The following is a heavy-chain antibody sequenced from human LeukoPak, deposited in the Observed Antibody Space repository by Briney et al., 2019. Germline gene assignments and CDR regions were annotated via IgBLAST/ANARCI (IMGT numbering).Heavy chain of an antibody. CDR3: ARDRGDYDILTGYYRYYYYGMDV. V-gene: IGHV3-48*03. D-gene: IGHD3-9*01. Sequence: GGSLRLSCAASGFTSSSYEMNWVRQAPGKGLEWVSYISSSGSTIYYADSVKGRFTISRDNAKNSLYLQMNSLRAEDTAVYYCARDRGDYDILTGYYRYYYYGMDVWGKGTTVTVSS. J-gene: IGHJ6*04. CDR1: GFTSSSYE. CDR2: ISSSGSTI.